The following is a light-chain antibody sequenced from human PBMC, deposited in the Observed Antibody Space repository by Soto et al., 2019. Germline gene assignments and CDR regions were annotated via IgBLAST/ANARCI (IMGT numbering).Light chain of an antibody. CDR2: KAS. CDR3: QQYGSSPRT. V-gene: IGKV1-5*03. J-gene: IGKJ1*01. CDR1: QTISSW. Sequence: DIQMTQSPSTLSGSVGDRVTITCRASQTISSWLAWYQQKPGKAPKLLIYKASTLKSGVPSRFSGSGSGTEFTLTISNLQPEDFAVYYCQQYGSSPRTFGQGTKVDI.